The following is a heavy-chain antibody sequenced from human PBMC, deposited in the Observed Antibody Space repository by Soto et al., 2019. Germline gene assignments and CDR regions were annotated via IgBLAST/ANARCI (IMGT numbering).Heavy chain of an antibody. CDR2: TSHSGTV. J-gene: IGHJ4*02. CDR1: GGSITSSNW. V-gene: IGHV4-4*02. CDR3: ARDFTGLDY. Sequence: SETLSLTCVVPGGSITSSNWWSWVRQPPGRGLEWIGKTSHSGTVNYSPSLRGRVTISVERPKNQFSLELKSVTAADTAVYYCARDFTGLDYWGPGILVTVSS.